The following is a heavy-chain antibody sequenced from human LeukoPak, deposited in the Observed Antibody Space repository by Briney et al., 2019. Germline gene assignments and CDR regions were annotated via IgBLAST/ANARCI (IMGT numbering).Heavy chain of an antibody. Sequence: GGSLRLSCAASRFTFSSYAMHWVRQAPGKGLEWVAVISYDGSNKYYADSVKGRFTISRDNSKNTLYLQMNSLRAEDTAVYYCARVYCTNGVCSYFDYWGQGTLVTVSS. CDR3: ARVYCTNGVCSYFDY. CDR2: ISYDGSNK. CDR1: RFTFSSYA. J-gene: IGHJ4*02. D-gene: IGHD2-8*01. V-gene: IGHV3-30*04.